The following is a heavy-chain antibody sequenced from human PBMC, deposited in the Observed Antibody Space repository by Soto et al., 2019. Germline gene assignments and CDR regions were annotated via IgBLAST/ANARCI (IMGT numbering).Heavy chain of an antibody. CDR3: SFNKSPLSAYVDV. CDR1: GFIVSNAW. CDR2: IKSKADGGTT. J-gene: IGHJ6*03. Sequence: EVQLVESGGGLVKPGGSLRLSCAASGFIVSNAWMTWVRQGPGKGLEWVGRIKSKADGGTTDYAAPVKGRFTISRDASRNTLYVQMNSLKSEDTAVYYCSFNKSPLSAYVDVWGKGTTVTVAS. D-gene: IGHD3-16*01. V-gene: IGHV3-15*01.